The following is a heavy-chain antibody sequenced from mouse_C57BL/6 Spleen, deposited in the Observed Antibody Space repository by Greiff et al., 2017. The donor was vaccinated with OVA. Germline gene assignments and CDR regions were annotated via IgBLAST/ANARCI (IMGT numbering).Heavy chain of an antibody. J-gene: IGHJ1*03. Sequence: LVESGPELVKPGASVKISCKASGYAFSSSWMNWVKQRPGKGLEWIGRIYPGDGDTNYNGKFKGKATLTADKSSSTAYMQLSSLTSEDSAVYFCARSHGSSYNWYFDVWGTGTTVTVSS. D-gene: IGHD1-1*01. V-gene: IGHV1-82*01. CDR2: IYPGDGDT. CDR1: GYAFSSSW. CDR3: ARSHGSSYNWYFDV.